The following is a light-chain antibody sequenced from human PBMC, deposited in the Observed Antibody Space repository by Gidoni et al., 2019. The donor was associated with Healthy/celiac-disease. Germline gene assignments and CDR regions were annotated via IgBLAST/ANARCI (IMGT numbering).Light chain of an antibody. CDR2: GAS. CDR1: QSVSSSY. V-gene: IGKV3-20*01. CDR3: QQYGSSPYT. Sequence: DIVLTQSRGTLSLSPGERATLSCRASQSVSSSYLAWYQQKPGQAPRLLIYGASSRATGIPDRFSGSGSGTDFTLTISRLEAEDFAVYYCQQYGSSPYTFGQGTKLKIK. J-gene: IGKJ2*01.